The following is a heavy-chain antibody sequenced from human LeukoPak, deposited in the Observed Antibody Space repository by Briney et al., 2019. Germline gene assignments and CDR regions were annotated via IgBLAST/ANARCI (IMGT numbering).Heavy chain of an antibody. CDR1: SGGINTGNYD. J-gene: IGHJ5*02. Sequence: HSETLSLTCTVSSGGINTGNYDWGWIRHPPGEGLGWRGNILYRGGTYYSPSLTSRVTTSLDTSRNQFSLKLNSVTPAHTAVYYCARDSGTTGEVKFDPWGQGILVTVSS. V-gene: IGHV4-39*07. CDR3: ARDSGTTGEVKFDP. D-gene: IGHD3-16*01. CDR2: ILYRGGT.